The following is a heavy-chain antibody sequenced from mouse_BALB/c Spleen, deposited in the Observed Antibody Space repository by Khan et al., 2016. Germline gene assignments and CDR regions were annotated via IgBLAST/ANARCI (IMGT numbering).Heavy chain of an antibody. CDR3: VASTTVVAKGNY. V-gene: IGHV10S3*01. J-gene: IGHJ2*01. Sequence: EVQLVETGGGLVQPKGSLKLSCAASGFTFNTNAMNWVRQAPGKGLEWVARIRSKSNNYATYYADSVKDRFTISRDDSQSMLYLQMNNLKTEDTAMYYCVASTTVVAKGNYWGQGTTLTVSS. CDR1: GFTFNTNA. CDR2: IRSKSNNYAT. D-gene: IGHD1-1*01.